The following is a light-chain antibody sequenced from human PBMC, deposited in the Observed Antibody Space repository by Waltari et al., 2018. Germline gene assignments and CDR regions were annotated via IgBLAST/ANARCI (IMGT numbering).Light chain of an antibody. J-gene: IGKJ3*01. Sequence: DIVMTQSPNFLAVSLGERATINCKSSQNVLYRSNNRSLLAWYQQKPGQPPKLLIYWASTRESGVPARFSGSGSGTDFTLTISSLQAEDVAVYYCQQYYSTPPTFGPGTKVDIK. CDR1: QNVLYRSNNRSL. CDR2: WAS. CDR3: QQYYSTPPT. V-gene: IGKV4-1*01.